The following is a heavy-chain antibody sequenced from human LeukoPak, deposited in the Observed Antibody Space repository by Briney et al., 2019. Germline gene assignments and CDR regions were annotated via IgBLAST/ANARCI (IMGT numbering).Heavy chain of an antibody. D-gene: IGHD3-9*01. V-gene: IGHV4-4*09. CDR2: MSFSGSA. CDR1: GVFMNNNY. J-gene: IGHJ4*02. CDR3: ARGDDLLTGSYDGVNH. Sequence: PSETLSLTCAVSGVFMNNNYGAGIRQSPGGKLEWIGYMSFSGSATYNPSLNSRVSISVDSSKNQFSLDLTSLTAADTAVYYCARGDDLLTGSYDGVNHWGQGTLVIVSS.